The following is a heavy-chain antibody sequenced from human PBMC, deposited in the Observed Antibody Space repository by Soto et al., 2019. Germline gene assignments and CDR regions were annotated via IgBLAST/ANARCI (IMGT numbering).Heavy chain of an antibody. V-gene: IGHV4-39*01. J-gene: IGHJ4*02. D-gene: IGHD1-26*01. Sequence: SETLSLTCTVSGGSISSSSYYWGWIRQPPGKGLEWIGSIYYSGSTYYNPSLKSRVTISVDTSKNQFSLKLSSVTAADTAVYYCARKRVGATFDYWGQGTLVTVSS. CDR1: GGSISSSSYY. CDR3: ARKRVGATFDY. CDR2: IYYSGST.